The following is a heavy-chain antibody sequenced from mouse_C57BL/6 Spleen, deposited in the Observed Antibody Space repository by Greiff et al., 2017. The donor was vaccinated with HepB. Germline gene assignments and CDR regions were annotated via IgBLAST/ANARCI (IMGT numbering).Heavy chain of an antibody. J-gene: IGHJ2*01. CDR2: IDPSDSET. D-gene: IGHD2-3*01. Sequence: QVQLKQPGAELVRPGSSVKLSCKASGYTFTSYWMHWVKQRPIQGLEWIGNIDPSDSETHYNQKFKDKATLTVDKSSSTAYMQLSSLTSEDSAVYYCARGGYSHFDYWGQGTTLTVSS. V-gene: IGHV1-52*01. CDR3: ARGGYSHFDY. CDR1: GYTFTSYW.